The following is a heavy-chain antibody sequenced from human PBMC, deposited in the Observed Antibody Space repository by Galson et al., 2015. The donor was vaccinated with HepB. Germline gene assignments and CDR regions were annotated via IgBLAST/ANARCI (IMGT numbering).Heavy chain of an antibody. V-gene: IGHV1-69*04. CDR3: ASLEYDILTGYFNDAFDI. Sequence: SVKVSCKASGGTFSSYAISWVRQAPGQGLEWMGRIIPILGIANYAQKFQGRVTITADKSTSTAYMELSSLRSEDTAVYYCASLEYDILTGYFNDAFDIWGQGTMVTVSS. CDR1: GGTFSSYA. CDR2: IIPILGIA. D-gene: IGHD3-9*01. J-gene: IGHJ3*02.